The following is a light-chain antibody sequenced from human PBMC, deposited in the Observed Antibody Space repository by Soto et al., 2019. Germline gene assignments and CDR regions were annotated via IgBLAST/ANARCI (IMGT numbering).Light chain of an antibody. J-gene: IGKJ4*01. Sequence: DIQMTQSPSTLSASVGDRVTITCRASQSISSRLAWYQQKPGKAPKILIYDASDLESGVPSRFSGSGSGTEFTLTISSLQPDDFATYYCQQYNSYSLTFGGGTKVDIK. CDR1: QSISSR. CDR3: QQYNSYSLT. CDR2: DAS. V-gene: IGKV1-5*01.